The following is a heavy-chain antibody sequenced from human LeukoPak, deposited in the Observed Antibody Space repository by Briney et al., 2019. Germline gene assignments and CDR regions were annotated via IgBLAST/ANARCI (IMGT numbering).Heavy chain of an antibody. CDR2: INHSGST. CDR1: GGSFSGYY. V-gene: IGHV4-34*01. J-gene: IGHJ5*02. D-gene: IGHD2-2*01. Sequence: PSETLSLTCAVYGGSFSGYYWSWIRQPPGKGLEWIGEINHSGSTNYNASLKSRVTISVDTSKNHFSLKLSSVTAADTAVYYCASGSSKSHNWLDPWGQGTLVTVSS. CDR3: ASGSSKSHNWLDP.